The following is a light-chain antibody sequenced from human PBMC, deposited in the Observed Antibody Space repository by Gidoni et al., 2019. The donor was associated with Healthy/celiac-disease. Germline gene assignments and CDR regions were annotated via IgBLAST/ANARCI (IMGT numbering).Light chain of an antibody. Sequence: DIQMTQSPSSLSASVGDRVTITCRARQSISSYLTSYQQKPGKAPKLLIYAASSLQSWVPSRVSGSGSGTDFTLTISILQPEDFATYYCQQSYSTPYTFGQGTKLEIK. J-gene: IGKJ2*01. CDR2: AAS. CDR1: QSISSY. CDR3: QQSYSTPYT. V-gene: IGKV1-39*01.